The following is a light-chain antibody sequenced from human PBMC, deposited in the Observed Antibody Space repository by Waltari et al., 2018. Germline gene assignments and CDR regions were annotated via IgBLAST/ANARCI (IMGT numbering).Light chain of an antibody. Sequence: DIVMTQSPASLAVSLGERATINCKSSQSVLYSSNNKNYFAWYQQKPGQPPKLLIYWASTRESGVPDRFSGSGSGTDFTLTISSLQAEDVAVYYCQQYYSTPPTFGQGTKLEIK. CDR3: QQYYSTPPT. V-gene: IGKV4-1*01. CDR1: QSVLYSSNNKNY. J-gene: IGKJ2*01. CDR2: WAS.